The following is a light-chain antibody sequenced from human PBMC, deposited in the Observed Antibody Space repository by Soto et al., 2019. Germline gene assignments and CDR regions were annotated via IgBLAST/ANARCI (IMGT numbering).Light chain of an antibody. CDR2: GTS. Sequence: EIVLTQSPGTLSLSPAERATLSCRASHSVSSSYLAWYQQKPGQAPRLLIYGTSSRATGIPDRFSGSGSGTDCTLTITRLEPEDFAVYYCQHYGSSPPSWTFGQGTKVEIK. CDR1: HSVSSSY. J-gene: IGKJ1*01. V-gene: IGKV3-20*01. CDR3: QHYGSSPPSWT.